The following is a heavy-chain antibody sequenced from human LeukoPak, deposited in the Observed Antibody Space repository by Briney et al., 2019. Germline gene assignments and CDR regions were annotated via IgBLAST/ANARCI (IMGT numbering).Heavy chain of an antibody. CDR2: ISDTGGTT. Sequence: GGSLRLSCAASGFTFSNYGMSWVRQAPGKGLEWVSGISDTGGTTHYADSVKGRFTISRDNSKNTLSLQMKSLRAEDTAVYYCARDFPLVVGATTDYFDYWGQGTLVTVSS. J-gene: IGHJ4*02. CDR1: GFTFSNYG. V-gene: IGHV3-23*01. D-gene: IGHD1-26*01. CDR3: ARDFPLVVGATTDYFDY.